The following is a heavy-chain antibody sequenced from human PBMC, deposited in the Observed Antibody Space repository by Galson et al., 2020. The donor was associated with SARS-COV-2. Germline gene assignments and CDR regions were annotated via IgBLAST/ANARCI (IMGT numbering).Heavy chain of an antibody. V-gene: IGHV1-2*04. CDR2: INPNSGDT. D-gene: IGHD3-3*01. Sequence: ASVKVSCKATGYTLTGYYIHWVRQAPGQGLEWMGWINPNSGDTKYAQKFQGWVTMNRDTSIRTAYMELSRQRSDDTDVYYCARDRGDTIFGVVIISPFAYWAPGTLVTVSS. J-gene: IGHJ4*02. CDR3: ARDRGDTIFGVVIISPFAY. CDR1: GYTLTGYY.